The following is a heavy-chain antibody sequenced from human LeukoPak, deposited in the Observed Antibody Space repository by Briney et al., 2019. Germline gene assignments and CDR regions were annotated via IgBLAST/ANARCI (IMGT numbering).Heavy chain of an antibody. D-gene: IGHD5-12*01. Sequence: HSGGPLRLSCAASGFTFSSYDMHWVRQATGKGLEWVSAIGTAGDTYYPGSVKGRFTISRENAKNSLYLQMNSLRAGDTAVYCCARGKSGNPFDYWGQGTLVTVSS. V-gene: IGHV3-13*04. CDR3: ARGKSGNPFDY. J-gene: IGHJ4*02. CDR1: GFTFSSYD. CDR2: IGTAGDT.